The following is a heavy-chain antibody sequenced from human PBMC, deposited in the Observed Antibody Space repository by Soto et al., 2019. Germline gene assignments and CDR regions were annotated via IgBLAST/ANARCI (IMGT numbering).Heavy chain of an antibody. V-gene: IGHV1-2*04. D-gene: IGHD3-22*01. CDR3: ARSITMIAPSDYYGMDV. CDR2: INPNSGGT. Sequence: ASVKVSCKASGYTFTGYYMHWVRQAPGQGLEWMGWINPNSGGTNYAQKFQGWVAMTRDTSISTAYMELSRLRSDDTAVYYCARSITMIAPSDYYGMDVWGQGTTVTVSS. CDR1: GYTFTGYY. J-gene: IGHJ6*02.